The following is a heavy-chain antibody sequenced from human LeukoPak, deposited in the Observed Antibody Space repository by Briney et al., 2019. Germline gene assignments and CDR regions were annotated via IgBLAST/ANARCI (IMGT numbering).Heavy chain of an antibody. CDR1: GYTFTAYS. CDR3: ARAGYCSDGKCYTFDY. CDR2: INPKSGVT. V-gene: IGHV1-2*02. Sequence: ASVKVSCKSSGYTFTAYSMHWVRPARGRGLEWVGCINPKSGVTDCAERYQGRVTMTRDTSITTLYMEMNRLTPDVTAVYYCARAGYCSDGKCYTFDYWGQGNLVPVSS. D-gene: IGHD2-15*01. J-gene: IGHJ4*02.